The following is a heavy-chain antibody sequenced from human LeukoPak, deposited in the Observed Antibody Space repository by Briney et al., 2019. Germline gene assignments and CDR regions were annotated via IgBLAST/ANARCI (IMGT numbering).Heavy chain of an antibody. D-gene: IGHD2-2*01. CDR2: IRSGGST. J-gene: IGHJ4*02. CDR3: ARDHCSSTSCYPDY. CDR1: GFTVSSSY. V-gene: IGHV3-53*01. Sequence: GGSLRLSCAASGFTVSSSYMTWVRQAPGKGLEWVSVIRSGGSTVYADSVKGRFTISRDNSKNTLYLQMNSLRAEDTAVYYCARDHCSSTSCYPDYWGQGTLVTVSS.